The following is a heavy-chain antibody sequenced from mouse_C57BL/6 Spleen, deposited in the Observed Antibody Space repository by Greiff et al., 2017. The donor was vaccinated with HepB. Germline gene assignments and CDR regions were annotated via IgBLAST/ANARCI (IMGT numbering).Heavy chain of an antibody. V-gene: IGHV3-6*01. Sequence: EVQLQESGPGLVKPSQSLSLTCSVTGYSITSGYYWNWIRQFPGNKLEWMGYISYDGSNNYNPSLKNRISITRDTSKNQFFLKLNSVTTEDTATYYCARGCTTVVATDDWYFDVWGTGTTVTVSS. CDR1: GYSITSGYY. CDR2: ISYDGSN. D-gene: IGHD1-1*01. CDR3: ARGCTTVVATDDWYFDV. J-gene: IGHJ1*03.